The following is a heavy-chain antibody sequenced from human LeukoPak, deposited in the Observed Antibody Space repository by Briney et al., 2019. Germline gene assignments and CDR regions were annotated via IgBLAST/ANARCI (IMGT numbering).Heavy chain of an antibody. CDR1: GGSFSGYY. J-gene: IGHJ4*02. V-gene: IGHV4-34*01. D-gene: IGHD5-24*01. CDR2: INHRGST. Sequence: SETLSLTCAVYGGSFSGYYWSWIRQPPGKGLEWIGEINHRGSTNYNPSLKSRVTISVDTSKNQFSLKLSSVTAADTAVYYCARGGRWLQFLVHFDYWGQGTLVTVSS. CDR3: ARGGRWLQFLVHFDY.